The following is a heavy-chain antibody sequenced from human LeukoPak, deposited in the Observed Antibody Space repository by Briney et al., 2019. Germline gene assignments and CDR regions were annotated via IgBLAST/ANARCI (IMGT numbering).Heavy chain of an antibody. Sequence: GGSLRLSCAASEFSVSGNYMSWVRQAPGKGLEWVSVISSGGSTYYAESVKGRFTLSRDNSKNTLYLQMNSLRIEDTAAYFCARDVAATYYYYGMDVWGQGTTVTVSS. CDR1: EFSVSGNY. CDR2: ISSGGST. V-gene: IGHV3-53*05. J-gene: IGHJ6*02. D-gene: IGHD2-15*01. CDR3: ARDVAATYYYYGMDV.